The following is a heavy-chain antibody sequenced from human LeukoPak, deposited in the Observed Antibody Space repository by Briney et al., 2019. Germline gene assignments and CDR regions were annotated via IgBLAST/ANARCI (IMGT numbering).Heavy chain of an antibody. Sequence: SETLSLTCTVSGASLTTHFWTWIRQPPGKGLEWIGYIYSSGSTNYNPSLKSRFTISVDTSKNQFSLRLSSVTTADTAMYYCAREAPTGIDYWGQGTPVTVSA. D-gene: IGHD1-14*01. CDR2: IYSSGST. J-gene: IGHJ4*02. CDR3: AREAPTGIDY. V-gene: IGHV4-59*11. CDR1: GASLTTHF.